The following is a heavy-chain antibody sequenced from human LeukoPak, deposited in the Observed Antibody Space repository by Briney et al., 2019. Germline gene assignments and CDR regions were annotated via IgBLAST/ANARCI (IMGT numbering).Heavy chain of an antibody. V-gene: IGHV3-20*04. CDR2: INWNGGST. CDR1: GFTFSSYV. CDR3: ARQVKDCTNGVCYTGYYYYYMDV. D-gene: IGHD2-8*01. Sequence: GRSLRLSCAASGFTFSSYVMHWVRQAPGKGLEWVSGINWNGGSTGYADSVKGRFTISRDNAKNSLYLQMNSLRAEDTALYYCARQVKDCTNGVCYTGYYYYYMDVWGKGTTVTVSS. J-gene: IGHJ6*03.